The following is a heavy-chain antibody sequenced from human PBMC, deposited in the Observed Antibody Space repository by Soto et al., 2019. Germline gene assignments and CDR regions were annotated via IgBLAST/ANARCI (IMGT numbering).Heavy chain of an antibody. CDR2: ISAYNGNT. CDR3: ARDRWGIAVAGTNFDY. D-gene: IGHD6-19*01. V-gene: IGHV1-18*01. Sequence: AXVKVSCKASGYTFTSYGISWVRQAPGQGLEWMGWISAYNGNTNYAQKLQGRVTMTTDTSTSTAYMELRSLRSDDTAVYYCARDRWGIAVAGTNFDYCGQGTLVTXSS. CDR1: GYTFTSYG. J-gene: IGHJ4*02.